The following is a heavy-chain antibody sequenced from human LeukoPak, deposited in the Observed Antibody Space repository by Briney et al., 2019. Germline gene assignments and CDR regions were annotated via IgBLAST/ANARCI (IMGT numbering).Heavy chain of an antibody. D-gene: IGHD5-12*01. CDR1: GGSISSYY. CDR3: VRARANNWFDP. V-gene: IGHV4-59*08. Sequence: SETLSLTCTVSGGSISSYYWSWIRQPPGKGLEWIGYIYYSGSTNYNPSLKSRVTISVDTSKNQFSLKLSSVTAADTAVYYCVRARANNWFDPWGQGTLVTVPS. J-gene: IGHJ5*02. CDR2: IYYSGST.